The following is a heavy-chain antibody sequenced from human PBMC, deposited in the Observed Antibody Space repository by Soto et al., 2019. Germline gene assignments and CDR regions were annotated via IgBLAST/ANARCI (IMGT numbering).Heavy chain of an antibody. V-gene: IGHV2-70*04. D-gene: IGHD6-19*01. CDR3: VLIQRSSGWNNWFDP. Sequence: SVPTLVNPTQTLTLTCTFSGFSRRTTGMRVSWIRQPPGKALEWLARIDWDDDKFYRTSLKTRLTISKDTSKNQVVLRMTNMDPVDTATYYCVLIQRSSGWNNWFDPWGPGTLVTVSS. CDR2: IDWDDDK. J-gene: IGHJ5*02. CDR1: GFSRRTTGMR.